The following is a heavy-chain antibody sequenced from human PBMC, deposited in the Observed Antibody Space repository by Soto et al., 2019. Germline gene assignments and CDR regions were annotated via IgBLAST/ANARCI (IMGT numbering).Heavy chain of an antibody. CDR1: GDSISNYY. CDR3: ARHVDRDVWYSSFDY. CDR2: LYYSGST. J-gene: IGHJ4*02. D-gene: IGHD6-13*01. Sequence: SETLSLTYTVSGDSISNYYLSWIRQPPGKGLEWIGYLYYSGSTNYNPSLKSRVTLLLDTSQNQFSLKLSSVTAADTAVYYCARHVDRDVWYSSFDYWGQGTLVTVSA. V-gene: IGHV4-59*08.